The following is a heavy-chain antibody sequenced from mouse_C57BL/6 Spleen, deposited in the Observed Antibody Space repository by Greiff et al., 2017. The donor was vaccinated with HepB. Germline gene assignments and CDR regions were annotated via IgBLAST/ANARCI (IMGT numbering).Heavy chain of an antibody. CDR2: INPSSGYT. J-gene: IGHJ2*01. CDR3: ARGGRNYLDY. V-gene: IGHV1-7*01. Sequence: VQLQQSGAELAKPGASVKLSCKASGYTFTSYWMHWVKQRPGQGLEWIGYINPSSGYTKYNQKFKDKDTLTADKSSSTAYMQLSSLTYEDSAVYYCARGGRNYLDYWGQGTTLTVSS. CDR1: GYTFTSYW. D-gene: IGHD3-3*01.